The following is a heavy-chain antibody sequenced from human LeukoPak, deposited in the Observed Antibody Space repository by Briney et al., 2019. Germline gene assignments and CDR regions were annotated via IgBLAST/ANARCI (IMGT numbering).Heavy chain of an antibody. CDR1: GDSISSRTYY. CDR2: IWNSGST. D-gene: IGHD6-6*01. CDR3: ARDVSSMFPNWFDP. J-gene: IGHJ5*02. V-gene: IGHV4-31*03. Sequence: TSQTLSLTCSVSGDSISSRTYYWTWIRQHPEKGLEWIGYIWNSGSTNYNPALKSRVTISVDTSKNQFSLKLTSVTAADTAIYYCARDVSSMFPNWFDPWGQGILVIVSS.